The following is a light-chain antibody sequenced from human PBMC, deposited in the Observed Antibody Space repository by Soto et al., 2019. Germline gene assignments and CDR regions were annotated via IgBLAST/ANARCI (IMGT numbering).Light chain of an antibody. CDR2: AAS. CDR1: QGIRID. V-gene: IGKV1-6*01. J-gene: IGKJ4*01. Sequence: AIQMTQSPSSLSASVGSRVTITCRASQGIRIDLGWYQQKPGKAPKLLIYAASTLQTGVPSRFSGRKSGTQFTLTIDSLQPEDFATYYCQQVKTYPRTFGGGTKVDIK. CDR3: QQVKTYPRT.